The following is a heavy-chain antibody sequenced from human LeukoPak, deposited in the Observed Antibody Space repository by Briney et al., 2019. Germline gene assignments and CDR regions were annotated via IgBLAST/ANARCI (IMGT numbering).Heavy chain of an antibody. Sequence: ASVKVSCKASGYTFSNYDINWMRQATGRGLEWMAWMSPTNGDTGYAQKFQGRVTLTRDTSMSTAYMELTSLTSEDTAVYFCARQWNWNQGGPFDIWGQGTLVTVSS. D-gene: IGHD1-1*01. CDR1: GYTFSNYD. CDR2: MSPTNGDT. J-gene: IGHJ3*02. CDR3: ARQWNWNQGGPFDI. V-gene: IGHV1-8*03.